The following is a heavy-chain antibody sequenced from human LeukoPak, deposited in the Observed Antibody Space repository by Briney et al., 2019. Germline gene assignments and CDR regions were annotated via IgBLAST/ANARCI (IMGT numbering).Heavy chain of an antibody. CDR1: GGSISSYY. CDR3: AGGRRDAYNYNY. J-gene: IGHJ4*02. CDR2: IYYSGST. Sequence: PSETLSLTCTVSGGSISSYYWSWLRQPPGKGVEGFGYIYYSGSTIYNPSLKSRVTISVDTSKNQFSLKLSSVTAADTAVYYCAGGRRDAYNYNYWGQGTLVTVSS. V-gene: IGHV4-59*01. D-gene: IGHD5-24*01.